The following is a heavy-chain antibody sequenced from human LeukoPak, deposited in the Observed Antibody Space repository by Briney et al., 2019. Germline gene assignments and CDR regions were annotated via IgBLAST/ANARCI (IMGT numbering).Heavy chain of an antibody. Sequence: TGGSLRLSCAASGFTFSSYAMSWVRQAPGKGLEWVSAISGSGGSTYYADSVKGRFTISRDNSKNTLYLQMNSLRAEDTAVYYCAKDLGPGGGAPPDYFDYWGQGTLVTVSS. CDR3: AKDLGPGGGAPPDYFDY. D-gene: IGHD1-14*01. J-gene: IGHJ4*02. CDR1: GFTFSSYA. V-gene: IGHV3-23*01. CDR2: ISGSGGST.